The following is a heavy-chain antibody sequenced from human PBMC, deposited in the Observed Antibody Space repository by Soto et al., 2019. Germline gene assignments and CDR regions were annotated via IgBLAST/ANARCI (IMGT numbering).Heavy chain of an antibody. CDR1: GYTFTGYY. D-gene: IGHD1-26*01. V-gene: IGHV1-2*04. CDR3: ARGYSGSDYVSRAYDI. CDR2: INPNSGGT. J-gene: IGHJ3*02. Sequence: GASVKVSCKASGYTFTGYYMHWVRQAPGQGLEWMGWINPNSGGTNYAQKFQGWVTMTRDTSISTAYMELSRLRSDDTAVYYCARGYSGSDYVSRAYDISRRGTMDTVS.